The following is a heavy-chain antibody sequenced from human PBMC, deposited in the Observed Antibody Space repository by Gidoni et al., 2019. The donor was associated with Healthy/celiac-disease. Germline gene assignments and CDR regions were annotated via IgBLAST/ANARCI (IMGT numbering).Heavy chain of an antibody. V-gene: IGHV3-7*01. D-gene: IGHD3-9*01. CDR3: ARDRWGYFDPTDAFDI. CDR1: GFTFCSYW. Sequence: EVQLVESGGGLVQPGGSLRLSCAASGFTFCSYWMCGVGQAPGKGLEWVANIKQDGSEKYYVDSVKGRFTISRDNAKNSLYLQMNSLRAEDTAVYYCARDRWGYFDPTDAFDIWGQGTMVTVSS. CDR2: IKQDGSEK. J-gene: IGHJ3*02.